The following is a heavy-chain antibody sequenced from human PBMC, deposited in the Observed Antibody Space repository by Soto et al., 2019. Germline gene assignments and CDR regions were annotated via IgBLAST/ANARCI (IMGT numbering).Heavy chain of an antibody. CDR2: INHSGST. CDR3: ARDQDGGNSFDY. V-gene: IGHV4-34*01. Sequence: SETLSLTCAVYGGSFSGYYWSWIRQPPGKGLEWIGEINHSGSTNYNPSLKSRVTISVDTSKNQFSLKLSSVTAADTAVYYCARDQDGGNSFDYWGQGTLVTVSS. J-gene: IGHJ4*02. D-gene: IGHD2-15*01. CDR1: GGSFSGYY.